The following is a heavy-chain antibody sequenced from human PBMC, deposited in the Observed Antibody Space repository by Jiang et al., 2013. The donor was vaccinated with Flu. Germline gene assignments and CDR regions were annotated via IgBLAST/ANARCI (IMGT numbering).Heavy chain of an antibody. D-gene: IGHD2-15*01. CDR2: FNPNSGGS. J-gene: IGHJ4*02. Sequence: QLVESGAEVKKPGTTVKVSCKASGYTFTGHYLHWVRQAPGQGLEWVGWFNPNSGGSKSTQTLQDRVTMTRDTSINTAYMQLSRLTSDDTAVYYCARDSSDGFLGLHGLDYWGQGSLITVSS. V-gene: IGHV1-2*02. CDR1: GYTFTGHY. CDR3: ARDSSDGFLGLHGLDY.